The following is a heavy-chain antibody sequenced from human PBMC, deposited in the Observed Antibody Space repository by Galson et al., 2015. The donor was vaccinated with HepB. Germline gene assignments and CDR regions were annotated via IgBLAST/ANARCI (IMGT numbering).Heavy chain of an antibody. CDR2: IIPIFGIA. Sequence: SVTVSCKASGGTFSSYAISWVRQAPGQGLEWMGGIIPIFGIANYAQKFQGRVTITADESTSTAYMELSSLRSEDTAVYYCARDISGRFGSMDVWGQGTTVTVSS. D-gene: IGHD3-10*01. CDR1: GGTFSSYA. J-gene: IGHJ6*02. V-gene: IGHV1-69*13. CDR3: ARDISGRFGSMDV.